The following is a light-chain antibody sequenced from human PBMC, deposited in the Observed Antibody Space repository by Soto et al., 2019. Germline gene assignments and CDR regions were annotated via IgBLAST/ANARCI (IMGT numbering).Light chain of an antibody. V-gene: IGLV1-51*01. J-gene: IGLJ2*01. CDR3: GTLENRLTVVV. CDR1: SSNIGSNY. Sequence: QSVLTQPPSISAAPGQRVTISCSGSSSNIGSNYVAWYQHVPGTAPKLLIYNNVKRPSGIPDRFSGSKSGTSATLDISGLQTVDEADYFCGTLENRLTVVVVGGGTKLTVL. CDR2: NNV.